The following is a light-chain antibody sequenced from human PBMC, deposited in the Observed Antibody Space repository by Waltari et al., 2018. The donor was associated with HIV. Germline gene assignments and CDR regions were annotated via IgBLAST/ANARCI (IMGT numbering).Light chain of an antibody. CDR3: LQDDSFPLT. CDR2: AAS. V-gene: IGKV1-6*01. CDR1: QGISNY. Sequence: IQMTQSPSSLSASVGDRVTFTCRASQGISNYLVWYQQKPGKVPKLLIYAASTLQTGVSSRFRGGGSGTEFTLTINGLQSEDSATYYCLQDDSFPLTFGPGTKVDLK. J-gene: IGKJ3*01.